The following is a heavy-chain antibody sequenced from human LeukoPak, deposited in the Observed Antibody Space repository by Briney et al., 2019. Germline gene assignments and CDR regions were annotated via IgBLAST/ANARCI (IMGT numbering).Heavy chain of an antibody. CDR2: ISGSGGST. Sequence: GGSLRLSCAASGFTFSSYAMSWVRQAPGKGLEWVSAISGSGGSTYYADFVKGRFTISRDNSKNTLYLQMNSLRAEDTAVYYCANGGEMATSYYWGQGTLVTVSS. CDR1: GFTFSSYA. D-gene: IGHD5-24*01. CDR3: ANGGEMATSYY. J-gene: IGHJ4*02. V-gene: IGHV3-23*01.